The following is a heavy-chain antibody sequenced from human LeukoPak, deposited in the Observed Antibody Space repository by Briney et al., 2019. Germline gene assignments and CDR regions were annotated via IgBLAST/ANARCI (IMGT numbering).Heavy chain of an antibody. CDR2: ISSSSSYI. CDR1: GFTFSSYS. D-gene: IGHD5-18*01. CDR3: ARDGAMAGAFDI. V-gene: IGHV3-21*01. Sequence: GGXLRLSCAASGFTFSSYSMNWVRQAPGKGLEWVSSISSSSSYIYYADSVKGRFTISRDNAKNSLYLQMNSLRAEDTAVYYCARDGAMAGAFDIWGQGTMVTVSS. J-gene: IGHJ3*02.